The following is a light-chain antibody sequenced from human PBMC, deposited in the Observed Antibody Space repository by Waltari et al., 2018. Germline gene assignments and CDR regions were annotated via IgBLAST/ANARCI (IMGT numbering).Light chain of an antibody. Sequence: DIVMTQSPATLSVSPGERATLFCRASETIGNKLAWYQQKAGQAPRLLIFDASTGASDIPDRVVGSGDGTDFTLTIRSLQSEDSAVYFCQQYSDRPPWTFGQGTKVEIK. CDR3: QQYSDRPPWT. CDR2: DAS. CDR1: ETIGNK. V-gene: IGKV3-15*01. J-gene: IGKJ1*01.